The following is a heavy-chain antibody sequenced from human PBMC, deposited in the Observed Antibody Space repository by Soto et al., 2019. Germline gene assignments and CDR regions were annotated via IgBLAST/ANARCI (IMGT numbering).Heavy chain of an antibody. CDR2: ISSSSSYI. J-gene: IGHJ4*02. Sequence: EVQLVESGGGLVKPGGSLRLSCAASGFTFSSYSMNWVRQAPGKGLEWVSSISSSSSYIYYADSVKGRFTISRDNAKNSLYLQMNSLRAEDTAVYYCARDPQHPTTVEDYWGQGTLVTVSS. CDR1: GFTFSSYS. D-gene: IGHD4-4*01. V-gene: IGHV3-21*01. CDR3: ARDPQHPTTVEDY.